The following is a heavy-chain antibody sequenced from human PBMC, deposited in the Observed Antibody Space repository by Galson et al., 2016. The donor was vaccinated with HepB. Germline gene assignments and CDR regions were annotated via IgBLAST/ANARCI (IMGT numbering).Heavy chain of an antibody. CDR3: ARARRMIFGVVIIEEGLDY. D-gene: IGHD3/OR15-3a*01. CDR1: GDSIVSGGYS. CDR2: ISYSGNT. J-gene: IGHJ4*02. Sequence: TLSLTCTVSGDSIVSGGYSWSWIRQYPGKGLEWIGYISYSGNTYYNPSLTSRLTILIDTSKNQFSLRLRSVTAADTAVYYCARARRMIFGVVIIEEGLDYWGQGTLVTVSS. V-gene: IGHV4-31*03.